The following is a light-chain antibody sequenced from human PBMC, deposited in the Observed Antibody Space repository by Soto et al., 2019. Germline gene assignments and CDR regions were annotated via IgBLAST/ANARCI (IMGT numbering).Light chain of an antibody. V-gene: IGKV1-39*01. Sequence: DIQMTQSPSSLSASVGDRVTITFRASQGISTYLNWYQQIPGKAPTLLIYAASSLQSGVPSRVSGSGSETHFTLTISSLQTEDLATYSCQQSYSTTWTFGQGTKVEIK. CDR3: QQSYSTTWT. CDR2: AAS. CDR1: QGISTY. J-gene: IGKJ1*01.